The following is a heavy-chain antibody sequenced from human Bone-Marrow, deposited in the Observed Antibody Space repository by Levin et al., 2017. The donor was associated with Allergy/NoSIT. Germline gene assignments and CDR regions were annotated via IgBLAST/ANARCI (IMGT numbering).Heavy chain of an antibody. J-gene: IGHJ4*02. V-gene: IGHV3-33*01. Sequence: GESLKISCAASGFTFSSYGMHWVRQAPGKGLEWVAVIWYDGSNKYYADSVKGRFTISRDNSKNTLYLQMNSLRAEDTAVYYCARAPYYDSRQLDFDYWGQGTLVTVSS. CDR1: GFTFSSYG. CDR2: IWYDGSNK. D-gene: IGHD3-22*01. CDR3: ARAPYYDSRQLDFDY.